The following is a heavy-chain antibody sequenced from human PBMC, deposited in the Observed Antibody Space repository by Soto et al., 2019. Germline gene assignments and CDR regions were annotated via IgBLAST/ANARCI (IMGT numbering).Heavy chain of an antibody. CDR2: IYATGTT. V-gene: IGHV4-4*07. J-gene: IGHJ5*02. CDR1: GASISGFY. D-gene: IGHD1-1*01. CDR3: VRDGTNTLRDWFDP. Sequence: PSETLSLTCTVSGASISGFYWSWIRKSAGKGLEWIGRIYATGTTDYNPSLKSRVMMSVDTSKKQFSLKLRSVTAADTAVYCCVRDGTNTLRDWFDPWGQGISVTVSS.